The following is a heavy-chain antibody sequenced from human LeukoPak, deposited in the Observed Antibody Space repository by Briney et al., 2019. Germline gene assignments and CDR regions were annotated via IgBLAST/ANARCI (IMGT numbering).Heavy chain of an antibody. CDR2: IKQDGSEK. Sequence: PGGSLRLSCAASGFTFSSYWMSWVRQAPGKGLEWVANIKQDGSEKYYVDSVKGRFTISRDNAKNSLYLQMNSLIAEDTAVYYCAREGPSGGEATISYYYYYGMDVWGQGTTVTVSS. CDR3: AREGPSGGEATISYYYYYGMDV. J-gene: IGHJ6*02. V-gene: IGHV3-7*01. CDR1: GFTFSSYW. D-gene: IGHD5-12*01.